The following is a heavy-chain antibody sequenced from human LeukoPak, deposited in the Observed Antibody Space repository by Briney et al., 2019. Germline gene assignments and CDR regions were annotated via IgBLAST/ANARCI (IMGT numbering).Heavy chain of an antibody. D-gene: IGHD6-19*01. Sequence: PGGSLRLSCAASGFTVSSNYMNWVRQAPGKGLEWVSVIYSGGSIYHADSVKGRFTISRDNSKNTLYLQMDSLRAEDTAVYYCARGVAVAAPDYWGQGTLVTVSS. CDR2: IYSGGSI. J-gene: IGHJ4*02. V-gene: IGHV3-53*01. CDR1: GFTVSSNY. CDR3: ARGVAVAAPDY.